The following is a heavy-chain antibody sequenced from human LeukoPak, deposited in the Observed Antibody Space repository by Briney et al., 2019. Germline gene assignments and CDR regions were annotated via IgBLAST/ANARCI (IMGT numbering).Heavy chain of an antibody. CDR3: ARVLIEGGYYMDV. D-gene: IGHD3-16*01. J-gene: IGHJ6*03. CDR1: GGAISSSNW. Sequence: SETLSLTCAVSGGAISSSNWWSWVRQPPGKGLEWIGEIYHSGSTNYNPSLKSRVTISVDKSKNQFSLKLSSVTAADTAVYYCARVLIEGGYYMDVWGKGTTVTVSS. CDR2: IYHSGST. V-gene: IGHV4-4*02.